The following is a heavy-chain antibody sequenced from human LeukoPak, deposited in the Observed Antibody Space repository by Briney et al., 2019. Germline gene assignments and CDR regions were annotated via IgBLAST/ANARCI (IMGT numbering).Heavy chain of an antibody. Sequence: SETLSLTCTVSGGSISSSSYYWGWIRRPPGKGLEWIGSIYYSGSTYYNPSLKSRVTISADTSKNRFSLKLSSVTAADTAVFYCARFIIATAGMIDYWGQGTLVTVSS. V-gene: IGHV4-39*01. CDR1: GGSISSSSYY. CDR3: ARFIIATAGMIDY. CDR2: IYYSGST. D-gene: IGHD6-13*01. J-gene: IGHJ4*02.